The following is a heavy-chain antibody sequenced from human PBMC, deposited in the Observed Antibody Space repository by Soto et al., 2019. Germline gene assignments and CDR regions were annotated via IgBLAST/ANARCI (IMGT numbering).Heavy chain of an antibody. CDR2: MSYDGSSK. D-gene: IGHD2-2*01. V-gene: IGHV3-30-3*01. CDR1: GFTLSSYS. J-gene: IGHJ4*02. CDR3: ARGRPVSNHEDFEY. Sequence: QVQLVESGGGVVQPGRSLRLSCAASGFTLSSYSMHWVRQAPGKGLDWVAAMSYDGSSKYFADYVKGRFTISRDNSKNTLSLQMNSLGAEDSAVYYCARGRPVSNHEDFEYWGQGTLVSVSS.